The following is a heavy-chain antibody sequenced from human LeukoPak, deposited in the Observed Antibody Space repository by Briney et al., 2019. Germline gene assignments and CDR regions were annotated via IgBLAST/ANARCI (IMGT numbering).Heavy chain of an antibody. Sequence: SETLSLTCSVSGGSISTSYWIWIRQPPGQGLEWIGYIYNSGSTNYNPSFKSRVTISVDMSKNQSSLKLSSVTAADTAVYYCARPKYADYDWPDWYFDLWGRGTLVTVSS. CDR2: IYNSGST. CDR3: ARPKYADYDWPDWYFDL. CDR1: GGSISTSY. J-gene: IGHJ2*01. V-gene: IGHV4-59*01. D-gene: IGHD4-17*01.